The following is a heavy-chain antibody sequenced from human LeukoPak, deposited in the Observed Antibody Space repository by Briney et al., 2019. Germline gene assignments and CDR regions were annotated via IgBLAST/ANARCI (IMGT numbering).Heavy chain of an antibody. CDR2: INSNSGAT. V-gene: IGHV1-2*02. CDR1: GYTFTGNY. D-gene: IGHD1-14*01. J-gene: IGHJ4*02. Sequence: ASVKVSCKASGYTFTGNYMHWVRQAPGQGPEWMGWINSNSGATHSAQKFQGRVAMSRDTSISTVYMELSGLTGDDTAIYYCAREGRDRSDTAAFDYWGQGTLATVSS. CDR3: AREGRDRSDTAAFDY.